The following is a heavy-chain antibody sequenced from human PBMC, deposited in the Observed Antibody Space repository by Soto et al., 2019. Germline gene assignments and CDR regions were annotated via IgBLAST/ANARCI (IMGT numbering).Heavy chain of an antibody. CDR1: GFTFSSYA. D-gene: IGHD5-18*01. Sequence: GGSLRLSCAASGFTFSSYAMHWVRQAPGKGLEWVAVISYDGSNKYYADSVKGRFTISRDNSKNTLYLQMNSLRAEDTAVYYCATEYVDTAMVPFDYWGQGTLVTVSS. CDR2: ISYDGSNK. V-gene: IGHV3-30-3*01. J-gene: IGHJ4*02. CDR3: ATEYVDTAMVPFDY.